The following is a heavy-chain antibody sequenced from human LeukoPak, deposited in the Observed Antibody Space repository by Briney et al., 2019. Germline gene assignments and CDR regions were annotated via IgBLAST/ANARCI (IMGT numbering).Heavy chain of an antibody. J-gene: IGHJ4*02. Sequence: TSGTLTLTCGVSGGSITTTNWWTWVRQPPGKGLEWIGEAHLDGRTNYNPSLESRLTISVDLSENHISLRLTSVTAADTAVYYCAREGGFYRPLDYSGQGTLVTVSS. V-gene: IGHV4-4*02. CDR1: GGSITTTNW. CDR3: AREGGFYRPLDY. CDR2: AHLDGRT. D-gene: IGHD3-3*01.